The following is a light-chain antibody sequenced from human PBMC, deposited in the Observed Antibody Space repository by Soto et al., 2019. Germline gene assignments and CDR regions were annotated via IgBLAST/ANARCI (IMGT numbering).Light chain of an antibody. V-gene: IGKV3-11*01. CDR1: QSVSRN. CDR2: GAS. CDR3: QQRSNWT. Sequence: EIVLTQSPATLSLSPGERATLSCRASQSVSRNLAWYQQKPGQAPRLLIYGASNRATGIPARFSASGSGTDFTLTISSLEPEDFAVYYCQQRSNWTFGQGTKVEIK. J-gene: IGKJ1*01.